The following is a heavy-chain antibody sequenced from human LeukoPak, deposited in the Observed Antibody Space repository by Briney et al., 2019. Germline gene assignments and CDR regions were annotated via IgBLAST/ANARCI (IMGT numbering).Heavy chain of an antibody. J-gene: IGHJ4*02. V-gene: IGHV3-7*03. CDR1: GFTFGTYW. Sequence: SGGSLRLSCVGSGFTFGTYWMTWVRQAPGKGLEWVANINQDGSEKHYVGSVEGRFTISRDNAKNSVYLQMSSLRAEDMAVYYCARDLPDYWGQGTLVTVSS. CDR3: ARDLPDY. CDR2: INQDGSEK.